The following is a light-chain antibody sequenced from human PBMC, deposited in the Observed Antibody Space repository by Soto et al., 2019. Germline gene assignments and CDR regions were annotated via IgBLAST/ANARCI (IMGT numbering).Light chain of an antibody. J-gene: IGKJ1*01. CDR2: GAS. V-gene: IGKV3-15*01. CDR1: QSVSSN. CDR3: QQYNDWPLT. Sequence: EIVMTQSPATLSVSPGERATLSCMASQSVSSNLAWYQQKPGQAPRLLIYGASTRATGIPARFSGSGSATDFTLTISSLQSEDFALYYCQQYNDWPLTFGQGTKVDIK.